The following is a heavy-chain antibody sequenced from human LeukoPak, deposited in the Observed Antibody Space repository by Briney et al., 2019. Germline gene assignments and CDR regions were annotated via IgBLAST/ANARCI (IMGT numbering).Heavy chain of an antibody. Sequence: GGSLRLSCAASGFTFSSYWMSWVRQAPGKGLEWVANIKQDGSEKYYVDSVKGRFTISRDNAKNSLYLQMNSLRYEDTAVYYCARDRYNSNYPDAFDIWGQGTMVTVSS. J-gene: IGHJ3*02. CDR2: IKQDGSEK. V-gene: IGHV3-7*01. CDR1: GFTFSSYW. D-gene: IGHD1-7*01. CDR3: ARDRYNSNYPDAFDI.